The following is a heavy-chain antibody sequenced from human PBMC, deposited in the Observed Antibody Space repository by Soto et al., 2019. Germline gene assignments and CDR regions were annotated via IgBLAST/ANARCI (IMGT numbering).Heavy chain of an antibody. D-gene: IGHD6-6*01. V-gene: IGHV1-3*01. CDR3: ARVIAARLYYYYGMDV. CDR2: INAGNGNT. J-gene: IGHJ6*02. Sequence: QVQLVQSGAEVKKPGASVKVSCKASGYTFTSYAMHWVRQAPGQRLEWMGWINAGNGNTKYSQKFQGRGTITRDTSASTAYMELSSLRSEDTAVYYCARVIAARLYYYYGMDVWGQGTTVTVSS. CDR1: GYTFTSYA.